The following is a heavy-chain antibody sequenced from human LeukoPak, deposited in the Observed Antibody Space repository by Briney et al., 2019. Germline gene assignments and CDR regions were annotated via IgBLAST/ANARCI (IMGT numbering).Heavy chain of an antibody. CDR2: IYPGDSDT. V-gene: IGHV5-51*01. CDR3: ARRGHCINDVCYGFDY. CDR1: GYSFTSYW. D-gene: IGHD2-8*01. Sequence: GESLKISCKGSGYSFTSYWIGWVRQMPGKGLEWMGIIYPGDSDTRYSPSFQGQVTISADRSINTAYLQWSSLKASDTAIYFCARRGHCINDVCYGFDYWGQGSLVTVSS. J-gene: IGHJ4*02.